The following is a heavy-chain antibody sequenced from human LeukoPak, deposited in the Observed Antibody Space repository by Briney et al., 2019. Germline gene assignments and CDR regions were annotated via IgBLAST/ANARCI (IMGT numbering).Heavy chain of an antibody. CDR3: ARQQWEQQGRDYYFNGLDV. V-gene: IGHV4-4*02. D-gene: IGHD1-26*01. Sequence: SETLSLTCSVSAGSIRSSSWWSWVRQSPVKGLEWIGEIYLYGTTNYNPSLKSRVTMSVDRSKNQFSLKLSSVTAADTAVYYCARQQWEQQGRDYYFNGLDVXXXGTTVIVSS. CDR2: IYLYGTT. CDR1: AGSIRSSSW. J-gene: IGHJ6*01.